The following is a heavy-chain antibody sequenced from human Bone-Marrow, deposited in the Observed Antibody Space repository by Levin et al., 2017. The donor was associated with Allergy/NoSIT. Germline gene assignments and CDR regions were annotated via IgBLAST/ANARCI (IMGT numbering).Heavy chain of an antibody. CDR1: GFTFSSFA. D-gene: IGHD6-19*01. V-gene: IGHV3-23*01. J-gene: IGHJ4*02. Sequence: GGSLRLSCAASGFTFSSFAMSWVRQAPGKGLEWVSAISGSGGSTYYADSVKGRFTISRDNSKNTLNLQMNSLRAEDTALYYCAKGLDSSGWPYLDYWGQGTLVTVSS. CDR3: AKGLDSSGWPYLDY. CDR2: ISGSGGST.